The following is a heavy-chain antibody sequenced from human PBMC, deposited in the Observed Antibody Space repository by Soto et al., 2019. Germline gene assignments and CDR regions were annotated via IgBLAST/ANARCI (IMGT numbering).Heavy chain of an antibody. D-gene: IGHD2-8*01. J-gene: IGHJ4*02. V-gene: IGHV3-23*01. CDR1: GFIFRNYA. CDR3: XXXXXXHGQPDY. CDR2: ISGSAGSR. Sequence: EVQLLESGGGLVQPGGSLRLSCAASGFIFRNYAMSWVRQAPGKGLEWVSAISGSAGSRYYADSVKGRFSISRDNXXXXXXXXXXXXXXXXXXXXXXXXXXXXHGQPDYWGQGTLVTVSS.